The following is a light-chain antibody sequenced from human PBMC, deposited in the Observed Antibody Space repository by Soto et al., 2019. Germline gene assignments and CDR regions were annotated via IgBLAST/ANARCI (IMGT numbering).Light chain of an antibody. V-gene: IGKV3-20*01. J-gene: IGKJ1*01. CDR2: GAS. Sequence: EIVLTQSPGTLSLSPWERATLSCRASQSVSSNLAWYQQKPGQAPRLLIYGASSRATGIPDRFSGSGSGTDFTLTISRLEPEDFAVFYCHQCDSSPWTFGQGTKVDIK. CDR1: QSVSSN. CDR3: HQCDSSPWT.